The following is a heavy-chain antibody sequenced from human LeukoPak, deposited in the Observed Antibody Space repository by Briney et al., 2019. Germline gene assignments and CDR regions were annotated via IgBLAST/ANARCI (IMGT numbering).Heavy chain of an antibody. CDR1: GFTFSSYG. D-gene: IGHD5-18*01. CDR3: ARDRDSYGFNDY. Sequence: GGSLRLSCAASGFTFSSYGMHWVRQAPGKGLEWVAVISYDGSNKYYADSVKGRFTISRDNSKNTLYLQMNSLRAEDTAVYYCARDRDSYGFNDYWGQGTLVTVSS. V-gene: IGHV3-30*03. J-gene: IGHJ4*02. CDR2: ISYDGSNK.